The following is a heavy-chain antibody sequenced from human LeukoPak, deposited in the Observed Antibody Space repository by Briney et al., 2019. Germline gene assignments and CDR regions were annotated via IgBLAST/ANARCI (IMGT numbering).Heavy chain of an antibody. J-gene: IGHJ4*02. Sequence: PSGILSLTCTVSGDSVSSGNYYLSWIRQPPGKGLDWITYMSPSGTTKYNPSLKSRVTTSVDTSRTQFSLRLSSVTAADTAVYYCARGQDDRSGTFDYWGQGILVTVSS. D-gene: IGHD3-22*01. CDR3: ARGQDDRSGTFDY. V-gene: IGHV4-61*01. CDR2: MSPSGTT. CDR1: GDSVSSGNYY.